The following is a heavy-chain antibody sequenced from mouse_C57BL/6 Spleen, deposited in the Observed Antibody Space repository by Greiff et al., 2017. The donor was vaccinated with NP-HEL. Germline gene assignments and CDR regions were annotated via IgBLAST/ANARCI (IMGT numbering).Heavy chain of an antibody. CDR3: ARSRYYGSSLDY. Sequence: QVQLQQSGPELVKPGASVKISCKASGYAFSSSWMNWVKQRPGKGLEWIGRIYPGDGDTNYNGKFKGKATLTADKSSSTAYMQLSSLTSEDSAVYFCARSRYYGSSLDYWGQGTTLTVSS. J-gene: IGHJ2*01. CDR2: IYPGDGDT. D-gene: IGHD1-1*01. V-gene: IGHV1-82*01. CDR1: GYAFSSSW.